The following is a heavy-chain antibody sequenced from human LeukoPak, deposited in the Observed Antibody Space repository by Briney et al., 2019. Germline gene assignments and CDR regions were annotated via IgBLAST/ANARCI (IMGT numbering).Heavy chain of an antibody. CDR1: GGTFSSYA. CDR3: ARNYGDYVGPFDY. V-gene: IGHV1-69*13. Sequence: GASVKVSCKASGGTFSSYATSWVRQAPGQGLEWMGGIIPIFGTANYAQKFQGRVTITADESTSTAYMELSSLRSEDTAVYYCARNYGDYVGPFDYWGQGTLVTVSS. CDR2: IIPIFGTA. J-gene: IGHJ4*02. D-gene: IGHD4-17*01.